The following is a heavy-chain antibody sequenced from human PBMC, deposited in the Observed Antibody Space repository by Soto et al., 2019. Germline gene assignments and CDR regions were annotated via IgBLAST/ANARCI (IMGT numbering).Heavy chain of an antibody. J-gene: IGHJ4*02. CDR3: ARVRREYDNSGPVDY. CDR1: GGSISSGDFS. D-gene: IGHD3-22*01. V-gene: IGHV4-30-2*01. CDR2: IYYGGST. Sequence: LSLTCAVSGGSISSGDFSWNWIRQPPGKGLEYIGYIYYGGSTYYSPSLQSRVTMSVDRSRNQFSLKLNSVTAADTAVYYCARVRREYDNSGPVDYWGQGTLVTVSS.